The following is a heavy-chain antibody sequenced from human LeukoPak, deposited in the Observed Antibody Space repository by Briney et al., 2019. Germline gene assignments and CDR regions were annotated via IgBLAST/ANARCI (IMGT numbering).Heavy chain of an antibody. Sequence: ASVKVSCKASGYTFTGYYIHWVRQAPGQGLEWMGWINPNSGDTNYAQKFQGRVTMTRATSINTACMELSRLRSDDTAVYYCAREGYCSTTSCYGAWFDPWGQGTLVTVSS. CDR1: GYTFTGYY. CDR2: INPNSGDT. V-gene: IGHV1-2*02. J-gene: IGHJ5*02. D-gene: IGHD2-2*01. CDR3: AREGYCSTTSCYGAWFDP.